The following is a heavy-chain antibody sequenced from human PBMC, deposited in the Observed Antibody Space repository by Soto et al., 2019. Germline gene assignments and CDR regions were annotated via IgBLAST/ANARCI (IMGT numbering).Heavy chain of an antibody. D-gene: IGHD6-19*01. CDR2: INHSGST. CDR3: ARGGLSGWSSTYYFDY. CDR1: GGSFSGYY. V-gene: IGHV4-34*01. Sequence: KPSETLSLTCAVYGGSFSGYYWSWIRQPPGKGLEWIGEINHSGSTNYNPSLKSRVTISVDTSKNQFSLKLSSVTAADTAVYYCARGGLSGWSSTYYFDYWGQGTLVTVSS. J-gene: IGHJ4*02.